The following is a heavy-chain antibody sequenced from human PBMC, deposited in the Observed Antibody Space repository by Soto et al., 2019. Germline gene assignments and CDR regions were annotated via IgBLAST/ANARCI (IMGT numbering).Heavy chain of an antibody. CDR3: ARVSSSTSCYACSWFDP. V-gene: IGHV1-18*01. Sequence: QVPLVQSGAEVKKPGASVKVSCKASGYTFTSYGISWVRQAPGQGLEWMGWISAYNGNTNYAQKLQGRVTMTTDTSTSTAYMELRSLRSDDTAVYYCARVSSSTSCYACSWFDPWGQGTLVTVSS. CDR1: GYTFTSYG. D-gene: IGHD2-2*01. J-gene: IGHJ5*02. CDR2: ISAYNGNT.